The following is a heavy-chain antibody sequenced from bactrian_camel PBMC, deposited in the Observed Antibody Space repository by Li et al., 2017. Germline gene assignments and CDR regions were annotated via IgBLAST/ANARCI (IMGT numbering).Heavy chain of an antibody. V-gene: IGHV3S53*01. Sequence: HVQLVESGGESVQAGGSLRLSCTAPGFTSKRCGMDWYRLREGKQRGWVAVIDHDGTPRYPDSTKGRFTISVNKTGDTVYLQMNNLKPEDTGTYSCKTNKWGLPCGGCGQGQGTQVTVS. CDR2: IDHDGTP. J-gene: IGHJ4*01. D-gene: IGHD7*01. CDR1: GFTSKRCG.